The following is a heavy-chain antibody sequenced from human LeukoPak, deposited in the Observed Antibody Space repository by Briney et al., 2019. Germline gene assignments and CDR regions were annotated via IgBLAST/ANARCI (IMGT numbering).Heavy chain of an antibody. CDR1: GFTFSSYG. J-gene: IGHJ4*02. CDR3: AKDQDIVVVPAAPKSGYFDY. CDR2: IRYDGSNK. D-gene: IGHD2-2*01. Sequence: GGSLRLSFSAPGFTFSSYGMHWVRQAPGKGLEWVAFIRYDGSNKYYADSVKGRFTISRDNSKNTLYLQMNSLRAEDTAVYYCAKDQDIVVVPAAPKSGYFDYWGQGTLVTVSS. V-gene: IGHV3-30*02.